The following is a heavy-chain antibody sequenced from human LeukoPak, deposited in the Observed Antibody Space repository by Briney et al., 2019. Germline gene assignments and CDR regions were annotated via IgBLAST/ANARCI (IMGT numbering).Heavy chain of an antibody. CDR1: GYSFTSYW. D-gene: IGHD1-1*01. Sequence: GESLQISCKGSGYSFTSYWISWVRQMPGKGLEWMGRIDPSDSYTNYSPSFQGHVTISADKSISTAYLQWSSLNASDTAMYYCARPGIGTTGTTGAFDIWGQGTMVTVSS. CDR2: IDPSDSYT. CDR3: ARPGIGTTGTTGAFDI. V-gene: IGHV5-10-1*01. J-gene: IGHJ3*02.